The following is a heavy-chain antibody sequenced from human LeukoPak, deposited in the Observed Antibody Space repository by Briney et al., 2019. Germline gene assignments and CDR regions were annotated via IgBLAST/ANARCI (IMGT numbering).Heavy chain of an antibody. CDR1: GYTFTSYY. V-gene: IGHV1-46*01. Sequence: ASVKVSCKASGYTFTSYYMHWVRQAPGQGLEWMGIINPSGGSTSYAQKFQGRVTMTRDTSTSTVYMELSSLRSEDTAVYYCASEFPLNNDFDYWGQGTLVTVSS. CDR2: INPSGGST. CDR3: ASEFPLNNDFDY. D-gene: IGHD2-8*01. J-gene: IGHJ4*02.